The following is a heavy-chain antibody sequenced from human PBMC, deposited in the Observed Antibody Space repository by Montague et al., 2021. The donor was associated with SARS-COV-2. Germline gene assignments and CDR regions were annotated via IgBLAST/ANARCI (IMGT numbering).Heavy chain of an antibody. CDR3: ARTEYNWNDWFDP. CDR1: GGSISSYY. CDR2: IFHSGIT. V-gene: IGHV4-59*13. J-gene: IGHJ5*02. D-gene: IGHD1-20*01. Sequence: SETLSLTCSVSGGSISSYYWSWIRQSPGKVLEWIGYIFHSGITDYNPSLKSRVTISVDMSKNQFSLQLNSVTAADSAVYYCARTEYNWNDWFDPWGQGTLVTVSS.